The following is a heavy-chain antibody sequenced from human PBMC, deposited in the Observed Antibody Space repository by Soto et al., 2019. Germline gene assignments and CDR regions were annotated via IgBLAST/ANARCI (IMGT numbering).Heavy chain of an antibody. V-gene: IGHV1-18*01. CDR2: ISAYNGNT. CDR3: ARVVQSYYDFWSGYSPFDY. Sequence: GASVKVSCKASGYTFTSYGISWVRQAPGQGLEWMGWISAYNGNTNYAQKLQVRVTMTTDTSTSTAYMELRSLRSDDTAVYYCARVVQSYYDFWSGYSPFDYWGQGTLVTVSS. J-gene: IGHJ4*02. CDR1: GYTFTSYG. D-gene: IGHD3-3*01.